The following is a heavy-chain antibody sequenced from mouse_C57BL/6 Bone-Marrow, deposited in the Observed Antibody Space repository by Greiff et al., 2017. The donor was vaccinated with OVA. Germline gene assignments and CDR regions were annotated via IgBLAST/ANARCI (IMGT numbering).Heavy chain of an antibody. V-gene: IGHV1-78*01. CDR2: IYPRDGST. Sequence: VPLQQSDAELVKPGASVKISCKVSGYTFTDHTLHWMKQRPEQGLEWIGDIYPRDGSTKDNEKFKGKATLTADKSSSTAYMQLNSLTSEDTAVYYCTTPTVVASRWGQGTRVTVSA. J-gene: IGHJ3*02. D-gene: IGHD1-1*01. CDR3: TTPTVVASR. CDR1: GYTFTDHT.